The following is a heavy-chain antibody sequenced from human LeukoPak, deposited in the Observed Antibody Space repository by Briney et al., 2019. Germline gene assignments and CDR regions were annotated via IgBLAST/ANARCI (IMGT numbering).Heavy chain of an antibody. CDR3: ARGGSYFDISGYYFY. CDR2: IYSGGST. CDR1: GFTVGSNT. V-gene: IGHV3-66*01. D-gene: IGHD3-22*01. Sequence: GGSLRLSCAASGFTVGSNTMSWGRQAPGKGLEWVSIIYSGGSTSYADSVKGRFTISSDNSKNTLYLQMNSLRTEDTAVYYCARGGSYFDISGYYFYWGQGTLAPVSS. J-gene: IGHJ4*02.